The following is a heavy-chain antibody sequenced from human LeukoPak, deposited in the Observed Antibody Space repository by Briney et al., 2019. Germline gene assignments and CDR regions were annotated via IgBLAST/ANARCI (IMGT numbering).Heavy chain of an antibody. V-gene: IGHV4-39*01. CDR2: IYYSGTT. CDR3: ARLLRGYYDSSGYRPYYFDY. J-gene: IGHJ4*02. D-gene: IGHD3-22*01. Sequence: SETLSLTCTVSGGSISNSNYYWGWIRQPPGKGLGWIGSIYYSGTTYYNPSLKSRLTISVDTSKNQFSLKLNSVTAADTAVYYCARLLRGYYDSSGYRPYYFDYWGQGTLVTVSS. CDR1: GGSISNSNYY.